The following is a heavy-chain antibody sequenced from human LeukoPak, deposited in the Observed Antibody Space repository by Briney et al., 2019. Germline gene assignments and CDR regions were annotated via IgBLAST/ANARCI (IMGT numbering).Heavy chain of an antibody. CDR1: GGSVSSSTYY. D-gene: IGHD3-22*01. CDR3: ARHSYDTTGYYPDY. Sequence: TLSLTCTVSGGSVSSSTYYWGWIRQPPGKGLECIGIIYYSGSTYYNPSLKSRVTISADTSMNQFSLKLTSVTAADTAVCYCARHSYDTTGYYPDYWGQGTLVTVSS. V-gene: IGHV4-39*01. J-gene: IGHJ4*02. CDR2: IYYSGST.